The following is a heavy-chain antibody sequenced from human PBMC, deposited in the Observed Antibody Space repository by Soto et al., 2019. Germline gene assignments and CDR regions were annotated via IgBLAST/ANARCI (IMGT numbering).Heavy chain of an antibody. V-gene: IGHV1-24*01. CDR2: FDPEDGET. CDR3: ATEAKGSSSWYEFVPFDY. CDR1: GYTLTELS. J-gene: IGHJ4*02. Sequence: ASVKVSCKVSGYTLTELSMHWVRQAPGKGLEWMGGFDPEDGETIYAQKFQGRVTMTEDTSTDTAYMELSSLRSEDTAVYYCATEAKGSSSWYEFVPFDYWGQGTLVTVSS. D-gene: IGHD6-13*01.